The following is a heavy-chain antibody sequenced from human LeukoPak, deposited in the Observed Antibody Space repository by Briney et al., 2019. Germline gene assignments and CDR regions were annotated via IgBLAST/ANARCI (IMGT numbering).Heavy chain of an antibody. V-gene: IGHV3-23*01. CDR2: ISNNGGYT. D-gene: IGHD2-15*01. CDR3: AKQLGYCSDGSCYFPY. Sequence: GGSLGLSCAASGFTFSSSAMSWVRQAPGKGLEWVSAISNNGGYTYYADSVQGRFTIPRDNSKSTLCLQMNSLRAEDTAVYYCAKQLGYCSDGSCYFPYWGQGTLVTVSS. J-gene: IGHJ4*02. CDR1: GFTFSSSA.